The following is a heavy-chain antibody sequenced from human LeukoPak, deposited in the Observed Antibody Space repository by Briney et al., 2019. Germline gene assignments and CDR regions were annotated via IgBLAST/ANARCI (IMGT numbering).Heavy chain of an antibody. D-gene: IGHD3-10*01. CDR3: ARDSPGPDYYYYMDV. CDR1: GFTYSNYA. Sequence: GGSLRLSCTASGFTYSNYAMNWVRQAPGKGLEWVSYISSSGSTIYYADSVKGRFTISRDNAKNSLYLQMNSLRAEDTAVYYCARDSPGPDYYYYMDVWGKGTTVTISS. J-gene: IGHJ6*03. V-gene: IGHV3-48*03. CDR2: ISSSGSTI.